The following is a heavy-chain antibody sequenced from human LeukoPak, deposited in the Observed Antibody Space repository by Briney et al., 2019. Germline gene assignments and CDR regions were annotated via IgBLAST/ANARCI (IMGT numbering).Heavy chain of an antibody. D-gene: IGHD3/OR15-3a*01. J-gene: IGHJ1*01. V-gene: IGHV4-39*01. CDR3: ARQTGAGLFILP. CDR2: VYYTGSS. CDR1: DYSISNRSFY. Sequence: SETPSLTCLLSDYSISNRSFYWGWIRQPPGKGLEGIGDVYYTGSSYYNPSLKSRVTISVETSSNQLSLRLTSVTAADTAVYYCARQTGAGLFILPGGQGALVTVSS.